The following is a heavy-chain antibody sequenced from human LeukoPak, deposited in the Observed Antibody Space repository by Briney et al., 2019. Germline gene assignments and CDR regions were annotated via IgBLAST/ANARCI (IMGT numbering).Heavy chain of an antibody. CDR2: ISSSSSTI. CDR3: ARWGGRRQQDYYFDY. J-gene: IGHJ4*02. D-gene: IGHD6-13*01. Sequence: GGSLRLSCAASGFTFSSYSMNWVRQAPGKGLEWVSYISSSSSTIYYADSVKGRFTISRDNAKNSLYLQMNSLRAEDTAVYYCARWGGRRQQDYYFDYWGQGTLVTVSS. V-gene: IGHV3-48*01. CDR1: GFTFSSYS.